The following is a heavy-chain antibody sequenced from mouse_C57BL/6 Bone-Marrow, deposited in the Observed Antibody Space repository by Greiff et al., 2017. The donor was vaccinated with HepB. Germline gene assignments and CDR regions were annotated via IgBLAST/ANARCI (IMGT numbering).Heavy chain of an antibody. J-gene: IGHJ4*01. V-gene: IGHV1-22*01. CDR1: GYTFTDYN. D-gene: IGHD2-3*01. CDR3: ARRRWLLFYAMDY. Sequence: VHVKQSGPELVKPGASVKMSCKASGYTFTDYNMHWVKQSHGKSLEWIGYINPNNGGTSYNQKFKGKATLTVNKSSSTAYMELRSLTSEDSAVYYCARRRWLLFYAMDYWGQGTSVTVSS. CDR2: INPNNGGT.